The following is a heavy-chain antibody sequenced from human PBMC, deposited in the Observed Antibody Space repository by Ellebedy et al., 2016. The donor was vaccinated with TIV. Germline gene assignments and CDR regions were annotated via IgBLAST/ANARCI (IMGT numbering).Heavy chain of an antibody. CDR3: ARDLFGETGDF. V-gene: IGHV4-4*07. CDR1: GGAISTYY. CDR2: IYSSGSR. J-gene: IGHJ4*02. D-gene: IGHD3-10*01. Sequence: SETLSLTCSVFGGAISTYYWSWSRQPAGEGLEWIGRIYSSGSRNYNPSLKSRVTMSVDTSKRQISLKLTSVTAADTAVYYCARDLFGETGDFWGQGILVTVSS.